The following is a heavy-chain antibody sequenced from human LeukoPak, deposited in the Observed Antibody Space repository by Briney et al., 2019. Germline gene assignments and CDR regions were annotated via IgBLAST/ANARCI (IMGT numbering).Heavy chain of an antibody. CDR3: ARRITMVRGVIDYFDY. D-gene: IGHD3-10*01. V-gene: IGHV5-51*01. CDR1: GYSFTNYW. Sequence: GESLKISCKGSGYSFTNYWIGWVRQMPGKGLEWMGIIYPGDSDTRYSPSFQGQVTISADKSISTAYLQWSSLKASDTAMYYCARRITMVRGVIDYFDYWGRGTLVTVSS. J-gene: IGHJ4*02. CDR2: IYPGDSDT.